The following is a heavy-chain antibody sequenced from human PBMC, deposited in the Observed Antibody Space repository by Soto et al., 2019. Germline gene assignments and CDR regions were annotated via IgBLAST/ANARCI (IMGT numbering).Heavy chain of an antibody. J-gene: IGHJ3*02. CDR1: GYTFTSYD. V-gene: IGHV1-8*01. CDR2: MNPNSGNT. Sequence: ASVKVSCKASGYTFTSYDINWVRQATGQGLEWMGWMNPNSGNTGYAQKFQGRVTMTRNTSISTAYMELSSLRSEDTAVYYCARGLPGDVFLRIWGQGTRGTGSS. CDR3: ARGLPGDVFLRI. D-gene: IGHD3-3*01.